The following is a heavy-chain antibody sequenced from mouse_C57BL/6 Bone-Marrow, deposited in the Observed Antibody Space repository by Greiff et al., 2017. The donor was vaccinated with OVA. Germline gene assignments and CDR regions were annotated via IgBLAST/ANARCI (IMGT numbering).Heavy chain of an antibody. Sequence: EVKLVESGGGLVKPGGSLKLSCAASGFTFSSYAMSWVRQTPEKRLEWVATISDGGSYTYYPDNVKGRFTISRDNDKNNLYLQMSHLKSEDTAMYYCARVDGYHWYFDVWGTGTTVTGSS. D-gene: IGHD2-3*01. J-gene: IGHJ1*03. CDR2: ISDGGSYT. V-gene: IGHV5-4*03. CDR1: GFTFSSYA. CDR3: ARVDGYHWYFDV.